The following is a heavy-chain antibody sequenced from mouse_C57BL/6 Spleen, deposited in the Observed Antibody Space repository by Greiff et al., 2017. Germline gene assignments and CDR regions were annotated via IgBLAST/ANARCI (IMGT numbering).Heavy chain of an antibody. Sequence: EVQLQQSGPELVKPGASVKIPCKASGYTFTDYNMDWVKQSHGKSLEWIGDINPNNGGTIYNQKFKGKATLTVDKSSSTAYMELRSLTSEDTAVYYFARWIYYYGSSYEGYFDVWGTGTTVTVSS. CDR3: ARWIYYYGSSYEGYFDV. V-gene: IGHV1-18*01. CDR1: GYTFTDYN. J-gene: IGHJ1*03. D-gene: IGHD1-1*01. CDR2: INPNNGGT.